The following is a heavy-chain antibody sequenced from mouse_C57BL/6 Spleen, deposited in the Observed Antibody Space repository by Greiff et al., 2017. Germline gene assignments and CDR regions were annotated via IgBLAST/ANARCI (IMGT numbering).Heavy chain of an antibody. D-gene: IGHD4-1*01. CDR1: GFNIKNTY. CDR3: AKLNWDVGYSALDY. J-gene: IGHJ4*01. CDR2: IDPANGNT. Sequence: VQLQQSVAELVRPGASVKLSCTASGFNIKNTYMHWVKQRPEQGLEWIGRIDPANGNTKYAPKYQGKATITVDTSSNTAVLQLRSQTSEDTAISYCAKLNWDVGYSALDYWGQGTSVTVSS. V-gene: IGHV14-3*01.